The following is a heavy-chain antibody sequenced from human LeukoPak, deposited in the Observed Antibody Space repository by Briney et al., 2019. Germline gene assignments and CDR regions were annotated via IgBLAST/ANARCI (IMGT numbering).Heavy chain of an antibody. Sequence: GASVKVSGQGSGYRFYNYGVSWVRQVPGQGLEWVAWISAYTGKTDSAQKVQGRVTLTTDTSTSTAYMELRSLTSDDTAMYYCVRDFPMVSLRHFEFWGQGTLVTVSS. CDR2: ISAYTGKT. CDR1: GYRFYNYG. D-gene: IGHD1-20*01. CDR3: VRDFPMVSLRHFEF. V-gene: IGHV1-18*01. J-gene: IGHJ1*01.